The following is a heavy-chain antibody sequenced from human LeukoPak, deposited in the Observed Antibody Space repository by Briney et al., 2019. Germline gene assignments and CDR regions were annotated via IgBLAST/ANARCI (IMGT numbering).Heavy chain of an antibody. V-gene: IGHV5-51*01. J-gene: IGHJ3*02. CDR2: IYPGDSDT. CDR1: GDSFTTYW. Sequence: GASLKISFNGSGDSFTTYWIACVRQMPGKGLEWMGIIYPGDSDTRYSPSFQGQFTISADKSISTAYLQWSSLKVSDTFFFQAEDGIRDAFDIWGQGTMVTVSS. CDR3: EDGIRDAFDI. D-gene: IGHD2-21*01.